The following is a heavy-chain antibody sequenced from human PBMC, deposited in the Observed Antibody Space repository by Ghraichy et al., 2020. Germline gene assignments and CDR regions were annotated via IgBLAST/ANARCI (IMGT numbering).Heavy chain of an antibody. Sequence: GGSLRLSCAASGLTFSSYWMRWVRQAPGKGLEWVANIKQDVSEKYYVDSVKGRFTISRDNAKNSLYLQMNSLRAEDTAMYYCARVGITTYYGMDVWGQGTTVIVSS. CDR1: GLTFSSYW. CDR3: ARVGITTYYGMDV. J-gene: IGHJ6*02. CDR2: IKQDVSEK. V-gene: IGHV3-7*04. D-gene: IGHD1-14*01.